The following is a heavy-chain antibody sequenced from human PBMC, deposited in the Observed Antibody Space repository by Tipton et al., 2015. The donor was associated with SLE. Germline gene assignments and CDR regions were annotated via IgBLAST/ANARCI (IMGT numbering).Heavy chain of an antibody. V-gene: IGHV3-48*03. CDR3: ARVELDLDGMDV. Sequence: SLRLSCAASGFTFSSYEMNWVRQAPGKGLEWVSYISSSGSTIYYADSVKGRFTISRDNAKNSLYLQMNSLRAEDTAVYYCARVELDLDGMDVWGQGTTVTVSS. J-gene: IGHJ6*02. CDR2: ISSSGSTI. D-gene: IGHD1-7*01. CDR1: GFTFSSYE.